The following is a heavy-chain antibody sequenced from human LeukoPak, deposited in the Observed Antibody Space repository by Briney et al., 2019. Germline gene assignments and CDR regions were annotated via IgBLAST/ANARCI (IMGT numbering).Heavy chain of an antibody. D-gene: IGHD3-22*01. J-gene: IGHJ5*02. Sequence: SSETLSLTCAVSGGSISSGGYSWSWIRQPPGKGLEWIGYIYHSGSTYYNPSLKSRVTISVDRSKNQFSLKLSSVTAADTAVYYCARAGTPITMIVVESNWFDPWGQGTLVTVSS. CDR3: ARAGTPITMIVVESNWFDP. V-gene: IGHV4-30-2*01. CDR2: IYHSGST. CDR1: GGSISSGGYS.